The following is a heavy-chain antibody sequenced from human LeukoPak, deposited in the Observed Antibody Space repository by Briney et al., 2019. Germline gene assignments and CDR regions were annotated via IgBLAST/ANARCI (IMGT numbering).Heavy chain of an antibody. CDR3: ARAPYYDFWSGYYPFDY. J-gene: IGHJ4*02. V-gene: IGHV3-66*02. CDR2: IYSGGST. Sequence: PGGSLRLSCAASGFTVSSNYMSWVRQAPGKGLEWVSVIYSGGSTYYADSVKGRFTISRDNSKNTLYLQMNSLRAEDTAVYYCARAPYYDFWSGYYPFDYWGQGTLVTVSP. CDR1: GFTVSSNY. D-gene: IGHD3-3*01.